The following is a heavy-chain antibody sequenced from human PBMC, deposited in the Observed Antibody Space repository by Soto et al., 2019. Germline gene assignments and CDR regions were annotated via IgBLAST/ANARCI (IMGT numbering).Heavy chain of an antibody. CDR1: GFTFSSYA. V-gene: IGHV3-30-3*01. J-gene: IGHJ6*02. CDR3: ARDRGSGTAMVVPVGMDV. D-gene: IGHD5-18*01. Sequence: QVQLVESGGGVVQPGRSLRLSCAASGFTFSSYAMHWVRQAPGKGLEWVAVISYDGSNKYYADSVKGRFTISRDNSKNTLYRHMNSLRAAETAVYYCARDRGSGTAMVVPVGMDVWGQGTTVTVSS. CDR2: ISYDGSNK.